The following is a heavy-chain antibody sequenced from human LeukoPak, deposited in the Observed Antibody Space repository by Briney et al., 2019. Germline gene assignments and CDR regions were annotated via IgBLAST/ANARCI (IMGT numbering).Heavy chain of an antibody. CDR1: GGSISSYY. D-gene: IGHD6-6*01. CDR3: ARDPTRSSGGY. V-gene: IGHV4-59*01. Sequence: SETLSFTCTVSGGSISSYYWSWIRQPPGKGLEWIGYIYYSGSTNYNPSLKSRVTISVDTSKNQFSLKLSSVTAADTAVYYCARDPTRSSGGYWGQGTLVTVSS. CDR2: IYYSGST. J-gene: IGHJ4*02.